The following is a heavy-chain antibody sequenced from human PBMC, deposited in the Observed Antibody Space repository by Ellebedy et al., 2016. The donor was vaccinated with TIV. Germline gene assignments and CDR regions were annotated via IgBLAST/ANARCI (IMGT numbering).Heavy chain of an antibody. Sequence: MPSETLSLTCTVSGGSISSNYWDWIRQPPGKGLEWNGYIYNSVITNYNPSLNSRVTMSVDTSKRQLSLKLRSVTAADTAVYYCARRYSGSSYHHFDYWGQGTLVIVSS. D-gene: IGHD1-26*01. CDR3: ARRYSGSSYHHFDY. V-gene: IGHV4-59*08. CDR1: GGSISSNY. J-gene: IGHJ4*02. CDR2: IYNSVIT.